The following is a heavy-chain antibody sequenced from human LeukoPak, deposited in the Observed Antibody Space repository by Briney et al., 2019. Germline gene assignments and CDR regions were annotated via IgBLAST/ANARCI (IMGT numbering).Heavy chain of an antibody. J-gene: IGHJ5*02. CDR1: GGSISNYY. CDR2: SYNSGNT. D-gene: IGHD6-19*01. Sequence: PSETLSLTCTVSGGSISNYYWSWIRQPPGKGLEWIGYSYNSGNTNYNPSLRSRVTISVDTSKNQFSLKLWSVTAADTAVYYCARDRKQWLRGPFDPWGQGTLVTVSS. CDR3: ARDRKQWLRGPFDP. V-gene: IGHV4-59*01.